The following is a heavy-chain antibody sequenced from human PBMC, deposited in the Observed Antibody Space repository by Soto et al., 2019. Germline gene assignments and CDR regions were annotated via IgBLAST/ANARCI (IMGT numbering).Heavy chain of an antibody. D-gene: IGHD3-22*01. CDR3: ARTSYYDRSVYSL. CDR2: ISAYNGNT. V-gene: IGHV1-18*04. CDR1: GYTFTSSG. Sequence: ASVKVSCKASGYTFTSSGISWVRQAPGQGIEGMGWISAYNGNTNYAQKLQGRVTMTTDTSTSTAYMELRSLRSDDTAVYYCARTSYYDRSVYSLWGQGTLVTVSS. J-gene: IGHJ1*01.